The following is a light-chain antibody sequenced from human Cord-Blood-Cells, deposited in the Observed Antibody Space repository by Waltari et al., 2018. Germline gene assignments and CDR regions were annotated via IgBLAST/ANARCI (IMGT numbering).Light chain of an antibody. CDR1: QSLLHSNGYNY. CDR3: MQALQTPWT. J-gene: IGKJ1*01. Sequence: DIVMTQSPLSLPVTPGEPASISCRSSQSLLHSNGYNYLDWYLQKTGHSPQLLIYLGSNRASGVPDRFSGSGSGTDFTLKISRVEAEDVGVYDCMQALQTPWTFGQGTKVEIK. V-gene: IGKV2-28*01. CDR2: LGS.